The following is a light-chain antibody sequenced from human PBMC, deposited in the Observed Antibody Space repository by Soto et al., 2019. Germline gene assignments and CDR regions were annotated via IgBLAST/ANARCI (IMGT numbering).Light chain of an antibody. J-gene: IGLJ3*02. CDR1: SSNIGSNY. V-gene: IGLV1-47*02. Sequence: QSVLTQPPSASGTPGQRVIISCSGRSSNIGSNYVYWFQHLPGTAPKLLIYANDQRPSGVPDRFSGSKSGTSASLAISGLRSEDEADYYCAAWDDSLCGSWVFGGGTKLTVL. CDR2: AND. CDR3: AAWDDSLCGSWV.